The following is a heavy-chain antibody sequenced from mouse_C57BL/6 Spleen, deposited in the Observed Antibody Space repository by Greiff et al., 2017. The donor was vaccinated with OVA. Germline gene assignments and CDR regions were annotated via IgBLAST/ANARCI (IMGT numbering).Heavy chain of an antibody. Sequence: EVQRVESGGDLVKPGGSLKLSCAASGFTFSSYGMSWVRQTPDKRLEWVATISSGGSYTYYPDSVKGRFTISRDNAKNTLYLQMSSLKSEDTAMYYCARHLDYGDEDYWGQGTSVTVSS. V-gene: IGHV5-6*01. J-gene: IGHJ4*01. CDR1: GFTFSSYG. CDR3: ARHLDYGDEDY. CDR2: ISSGGSYT. D-gene: IGHD2-4*01.